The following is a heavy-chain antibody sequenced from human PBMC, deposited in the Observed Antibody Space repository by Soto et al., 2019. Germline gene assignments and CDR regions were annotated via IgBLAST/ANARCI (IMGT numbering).Heavy chain of an antibody. V-gene: IGHV3-23*01. CDR3: AKCDVLMTTSGGWCNGFDP. CDR2: ISGSGGNT. J-gene: IGHJ5*02. Sequence: EVQLLESGGSLVQPGGSLRLFCAASGFTFSTFAMNWVRQAPGEGLEWVSSISGSGGNTQYADSVKGRVTISRDNSKNTLYLQMNTLRAEDTAVYYCAKCDVLMTTSGGWCNGFDPWGQGTLVIVSS. CDR1: GFTFSTFA. D-gene: IGHD2-21*01.